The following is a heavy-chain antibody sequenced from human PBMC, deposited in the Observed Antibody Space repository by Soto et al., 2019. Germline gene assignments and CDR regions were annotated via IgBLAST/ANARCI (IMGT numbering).Heavy chain of an antibody. Sequence: GASLKISCQASGYTFPNYWIGWVRQMPGKGLEWMGIIHPGDSDTRYSPSFQGQVTISADKSINTAYLQWSSLQASDTAMYYCARHLRGYGLDVWGQGTTVTVSS. V-gene: IGHV5-51*01. CDR3: ARHLRGYGLDV. CDR2: IHPGDSDT. J-gene: IGHJ6*01. CDR1: GYTFPNYW. D-gene: IGHD3-10*01.